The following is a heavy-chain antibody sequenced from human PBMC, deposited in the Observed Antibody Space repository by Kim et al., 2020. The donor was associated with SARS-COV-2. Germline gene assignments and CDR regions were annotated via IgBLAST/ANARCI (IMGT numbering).Heavy chain of an antibody. CDR2: IYYSGST. V-gene: IGHV4-59*01. J-gene: IGHJ5*02. Sequence: SETLSLTCTVSGGSISSYYWSWIRQPPGKGLEWIGYIYYSGSTNYNPSLKSRVTISVDTSKNQFSLKLSSVTAADTAVYYCARDYGLWGLGVIGWFDPWGQGTLVTVSS. D-gene: IGHD4-17*01. CDR3: ARDYGLWGLGVIGWFDP. CDR1: GGSISSYY.